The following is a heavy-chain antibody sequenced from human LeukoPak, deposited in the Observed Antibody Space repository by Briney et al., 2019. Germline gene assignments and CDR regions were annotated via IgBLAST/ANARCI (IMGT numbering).Heavy chain of an antibody. D-gene: IGHD3-10*01. J-gene: IGHJ5*02. CDR3: ARVCCYFDSRSKPNWFDP. CDR1: GLSISSFYC. CDR2: VCPSGTT. Sequence: PSETLSLTCTVSGLSISSFYCWGWIRQPPGTGLEWIAIVCPSGTTYYNPSLKSRVTISLDTSMSQFSLRLSSVTAADTAVYYCARVCCYFDSRSKPNWFDPWGQGTLVTVSS. V-gene: IGHV4-38-2*02.